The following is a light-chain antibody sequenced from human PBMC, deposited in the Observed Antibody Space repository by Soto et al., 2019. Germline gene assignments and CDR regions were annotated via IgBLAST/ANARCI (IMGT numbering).Light chain of an antibody. CDR3: SSYTSSSTLGV. CDR2: DVS. CDR1: SSDVGGYNY. Sequence: QSVLTQPASVSGSPGQSITISCTGTSSDVGGYNYVSWYQQLPGKAPKLMIYDVSNRPSGVSDRSSGSKSGNTASLTISGLQAEDEADYYCSSYTSSSTLGVFGTGTKVTVL. V-gene: IGLV2-14*03. J-gene: IGLJ1*01.